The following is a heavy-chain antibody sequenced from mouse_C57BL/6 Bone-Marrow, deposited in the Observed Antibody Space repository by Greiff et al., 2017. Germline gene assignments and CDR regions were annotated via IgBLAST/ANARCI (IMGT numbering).Heavy chain of an antibody. V-gene: IGHV14-4*01. Sequence: EVQLQQSGAELVRPGASVKLSCTASGFNIKDDYMHWVKQRPEQGLEWIGWIDPENGDTEYASKFQGKATITADTSSHTAYLPLSSLTSEDTAVYYCTTSGYFVGAYWGQGTLVTVSA. CDR3: TTSGYFVGAY. J-gene: IGHJ3*01. CDR1: GFNIKDDY. D-gene: IGHD1-2*01. CDR2: IDPENGDT.